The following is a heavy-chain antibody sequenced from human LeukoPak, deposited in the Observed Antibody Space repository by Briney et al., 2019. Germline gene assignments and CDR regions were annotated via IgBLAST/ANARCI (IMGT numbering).Heavy chain of an antibody. CDR2: INPSGGGT. J-gene: IGHJ5*02. CDR1: GYTFTSYN. D-gene: IGHD5-24*01. Sequence: GASVKVSCKASGYTFTSYNMHWVRQAPGQGLEWMGIINPSGGGTNYAQKFQGRVTPTRDMSTSTDYLELSSLRSEDTAVYYCARDNSVRDAAWWFNPWGQGTLVTVSS. CDR3: ARDNSVRDAAWWFNP. V-gene: IGHV1-46*01.